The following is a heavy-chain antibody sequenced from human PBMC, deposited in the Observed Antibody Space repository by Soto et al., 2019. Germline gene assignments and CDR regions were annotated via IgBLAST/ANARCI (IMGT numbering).Heavy chain of an antibody. CDR1: GDRVSSNSAT. V-gene: IGHV6-1*01. D-gene: IGHD1-26*01. CDR2: TYYRSKWYN. Sequence: SQTLSLTCAISGDRVSSNSATWNWIRQSPSRGLEWLGRTYYRSKWYNDYAVFVKSRITINPDSPKNQFSLQLNSVTPDDAAAYSCAREELLTAYSWFTRRGKRNQVTVSS. CDR3: AREELLTAYSWFTR. J-gene: IGHJ5*02.